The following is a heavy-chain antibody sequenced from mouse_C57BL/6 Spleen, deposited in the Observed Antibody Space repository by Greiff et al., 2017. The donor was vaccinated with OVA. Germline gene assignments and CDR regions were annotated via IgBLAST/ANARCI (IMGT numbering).Heavy chain of an antibody. V-gene: IGHV3-6*01. CDR3: ARDSVVAKNWYFDV. D-gene: IGHD1-1*01. Sequence: DLHLHYSLPFLFKPSHSLSLTFSFTFYSITIFYYFNFILHFPLNKLELIFYIIYYFSNNYNPSLKNRISITRDTSKNQFFLKLNSVTTEDTATYYCARDSVVAKNWYFDVWGTGTTVTVSS. CDR1: FYSITIFYY. J-gene: IGHJ1*03. CDR2: IIYYFSN.